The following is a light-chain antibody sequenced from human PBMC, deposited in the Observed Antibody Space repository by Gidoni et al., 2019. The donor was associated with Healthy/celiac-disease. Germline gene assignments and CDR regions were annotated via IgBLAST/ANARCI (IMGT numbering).Light chain of an antibody. J-gene: IGKJ3*01. CDR3: QQSYSTPFT. CDR2: AAS. V-gene: IGKV1-39*01. Sequence: IQMTQSPSSLSASVGDRVTITCRASQSISSYLNWYQQKPGTAPKLLIYAASSLQSGVPSRFSGSGSGTDFTLTISSLQPEDFATYYCQQSYSTPFTFGPGTKVDIK. CDR1: QSISSY.